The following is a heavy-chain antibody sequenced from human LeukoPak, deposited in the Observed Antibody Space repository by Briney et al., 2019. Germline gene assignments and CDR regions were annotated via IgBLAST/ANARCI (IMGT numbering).Heavy chain of an antibody. CDR2: ITAYNGDT. CDR3: ARGGATTDLDY. D-gene: IGHD1-26*01. CDR1: GYTFDSYG. V-gene: IGHV1-18*01. Sequence: ASVKVSCKASGYTFDSYGISWVRQAPGQGLEWMGWITAYNGDTNYAQKLQGRVTMTTDASTSTVYMELRSLRSDDTAVYYCARGGATTDLDYWGQGTLVTVSS. J-gene: IGHJ4*02.